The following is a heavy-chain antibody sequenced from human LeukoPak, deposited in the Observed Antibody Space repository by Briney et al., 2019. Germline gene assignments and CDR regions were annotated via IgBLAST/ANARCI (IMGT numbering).Heavy chain of an antibody. Sequence: GESLQISCKGSGYSFTSYWIGWVRQMPGKGLEWMGIIYPGDSDTRYSPSFQGQVTISADKSISTAYLQWSSLKASDTAMYYCARLGGGSIDYYYYYGMDVWGQGTTVTVSS. CDR2: IYPGDSDT. V-gene: IGHV5-51*01. CDR3: ARLGGGSIDYYYYYGMDV. CDR1: GYSFTSYW. D-gene: IGHD2-15*01. J-gene: IGHJ6*02.